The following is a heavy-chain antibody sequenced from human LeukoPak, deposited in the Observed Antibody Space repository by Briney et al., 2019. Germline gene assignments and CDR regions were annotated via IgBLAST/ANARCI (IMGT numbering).Heavy chain of an antibody. CDR2: INPNSGGT. D-gene: IGHD3-3*01. J-gene: IGHJ4*02. CDR1: GYTFTSYG. Sequence: ASVKVSCKASGYTFTSYGISWVRQAPGQGLEWMGWINPNSGGTNYAQKFQGRVTMTRDTSISTAYMELSRLRSDDTAVYYCARGPRITIFGVVIVSFDYWGQGTLVTVSS. CDR3: ARGPRITIFGVVIVSFDY. V-gene: IGHV1-2*02.